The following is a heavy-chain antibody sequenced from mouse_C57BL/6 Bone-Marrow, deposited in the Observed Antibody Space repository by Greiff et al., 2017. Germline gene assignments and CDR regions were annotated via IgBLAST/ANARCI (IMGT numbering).Heavy chain of an antibody. CDR3: ARLVGSSHFDY. Sequence: VQLQQSGPELVKPGASVKIPCKASGYTFTDSNMDWVKQSHGKSLEWIGDINPNNGGTIYNQKFKGKATLTVDKSSSTAYMELRSLTSEDTAVYYCARLVGSSHFDYWGQGTTLTVSS. D-gene: IGHD1-1*01. J-gene: IGHJ2*01. V-gene: IGHV1-18*01. CDR2: INPNNGGT. CDR1: GYTFTDSN.